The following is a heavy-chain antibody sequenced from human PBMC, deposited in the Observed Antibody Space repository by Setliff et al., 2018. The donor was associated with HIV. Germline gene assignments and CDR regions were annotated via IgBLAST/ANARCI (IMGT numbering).Heavy chain of an antibody. V-gene: IGHV1-2*06. CDR2: INPNSGGT. CDR3: ASKVHCTNGVCLDAFDI. J-gene: IGHJ3*02. Sequence: ASVMVSCKVSGYTFTAYFMHWVRQAPGQGLEWMGRINPNSGGTNYAQKFQGRVTMTRDTSITTAYMELSRLRSDDTAVYYCASKVHCTNGVCLDAFDIWGQGTMVTVSS. CDR1: GYTFTAYF. D-gene: IGHD2-8*01.